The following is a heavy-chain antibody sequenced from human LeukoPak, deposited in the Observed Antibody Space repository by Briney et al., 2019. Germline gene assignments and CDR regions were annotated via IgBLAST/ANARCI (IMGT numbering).Heavy chain of an antibody. CDR2: ISGSGGST. J-gene: IGHJ4*02. Sequence: GGSLRLSCAASGFTFSSYAMSWVRQAPGKGLEWVSAISGSGGSTYYADSVKGRFTISRDNSKNTLYLQMNSLRAEDTAVYYCAKDLPGYYYDSSGYFSYWGQGTLVTVSS. CDR3: AKDLPGYYYDSSGYFSY. V-gene: IGHV3-23*01. CDR1: GFTFSSYA. D-gene: IGHD3-22*01.